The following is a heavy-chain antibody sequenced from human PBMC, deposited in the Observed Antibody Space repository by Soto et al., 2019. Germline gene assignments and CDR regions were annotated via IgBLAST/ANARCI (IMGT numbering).Heavy chain of an antibody. D-gene: IGHD6-13*01. Sequence: GESLKISCKTSGFSFSNYWITWVRQVPGKGLEWMGNIDPVDSYANYSPSFQGHVTFSVDTSISTAFLHWSSLKASDSATYFCARIESIARNWFDPWGQGTLVTVSS. J-gene: IGHJ5*02. V-gene: IGHV5-10-1*01. CDR1: GFSFSNYW. CDR2: IDPVDSYA. CDR3: ARIESIARNWFDP.